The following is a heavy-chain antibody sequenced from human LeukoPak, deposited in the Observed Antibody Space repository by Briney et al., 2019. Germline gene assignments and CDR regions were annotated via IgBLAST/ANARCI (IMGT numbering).Heavy chain of an antibody. D-gene: IGHD3-22*01. CDR3: ARMTTGGYYNC. Sequence: SQTLSLTCTVSGGSISSGSYYWSWIRQPAGTGLEWIGRIYTSGSTNYNPSLKSRVTISVDTSKNQFSLKLSSVTAADTAVYYCARMTTGGYYNCWGQGTLVTVSS. V-gene: IGHV4-61*02. CDR2: IYTSGST. J-gene: IGHJ4*02. CDR1: GGSISSGSYY.